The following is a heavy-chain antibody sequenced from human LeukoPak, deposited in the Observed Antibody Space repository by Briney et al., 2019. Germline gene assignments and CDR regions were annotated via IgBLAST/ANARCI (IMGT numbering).Heavy chain of an antibody. Sequence: GAWGTLCCKDAGYSFTRCDIRLGWPAPGQGLARVGWMNPTSSHTGYVQKFQGRITMTRCTSVSTAYMELNSLTSEDTAVYYCARSPVGARKKHDRGGQATLLIVCS. J-gene: IGHJ5*02. D-gene: IGHD1-26*01. V-gene: IGHV1-8*01. CDR3: ARSPVGARKKHDR. CDR1: GYSFTRCD. CDR2: MNPTSSHT.